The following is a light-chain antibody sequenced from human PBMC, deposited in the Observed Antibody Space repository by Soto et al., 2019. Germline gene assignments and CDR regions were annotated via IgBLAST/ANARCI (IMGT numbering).Light chain of an antibody. CDR3: SSYTGGNPSYV. J-gene: IGLJ1*01. CDR2: EVT. Sequence: QSVLTHPPSSSGSPGQSVTISCTGTSSDVGGYDYVSWYQQHPGKAPKLMIYEVTIRPSGVSDRFSGSKSGNTASLTVSGLQAEDEADYYCSSYTGGNPSYVFGTGTKVTGL. V-gene: IGLV2-8*01. CDR1: SSDVGGYDY.